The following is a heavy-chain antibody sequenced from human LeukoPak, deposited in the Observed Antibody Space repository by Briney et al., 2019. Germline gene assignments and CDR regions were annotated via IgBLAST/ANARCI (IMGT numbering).Heavy chain of an antibody. J-gene: IGHJ4*02. V-gene: IGHV3-30-3*01. CDR2: ISYDGSNK. D-gene: IGHD3-22*01. CDR3: ARRHYDSSGYSLAPPYPDY. CDR1: GFPFSSYA. Sequence: GSLRLSCAASGFPFSSYAMHWARQAPGKGLEWVAVISYDGSNKYYADSVKGRFTISRDNSKNTLYLQMNSLRAEDTAVYYCARRHYDSSGYSLAPPYPDYWGQGTLVTVSS.